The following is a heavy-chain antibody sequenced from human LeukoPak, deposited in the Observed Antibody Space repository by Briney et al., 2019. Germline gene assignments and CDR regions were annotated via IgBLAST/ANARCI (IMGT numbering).Heavy chain of an antibody. CDR3: ARVLLGTGTTRGLDY. CDR2: INPNSGGT. CDR1: GYTFTGYY. Sequence: ASVKVSCKASGYTFTGYYMHWVRQAPGQGLEWMGWINPNSGGTNYAQKFQGRVTMTRDTSISTAYMELSRLRSHDTAVNYCARVLLGTGTTRGLDYWGQGTLVTVSS. J-gene: IGHJ4*02. V-gene: IGHV1-2*02. D-gene: IGHD1-1*01.